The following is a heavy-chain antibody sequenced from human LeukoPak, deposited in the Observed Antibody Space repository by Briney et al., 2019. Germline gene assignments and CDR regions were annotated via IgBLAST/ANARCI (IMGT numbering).Heavy chain of an antibody. Sequence: SXXXSLXCTVSGDSMTDYYWSWIRQPPGMGLEWIGYISYSGSTNYNPSFKSRFTFSIATSKTQFSLWLDSVTAADTAVYYCARGVVGSYSSSNWFDPWGQGTLVTVSS. V-gene: IGHV4-59*08. D-gene: IGHD6-6*01. CDR1: GDSMTDYY. CDR3: ARGVVGSYSSSNWFDP. J-gene: IGHJ5*02. CDR2: ISYSGST.